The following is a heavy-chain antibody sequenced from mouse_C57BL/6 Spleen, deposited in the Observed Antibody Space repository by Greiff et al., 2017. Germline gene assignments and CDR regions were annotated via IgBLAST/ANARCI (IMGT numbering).Heavy chain of an antibody. Sequence: QVQLKQSGAELVRPGTSVKLSCKASGYTFTSYWMHWVKQRPGQGLEWIGVIDPSDSYTNYNQKFKGKATLTVDTSSSTAYMQLSSLTSEDSAVYYCARYGYSNYSYYYAMDYWGQGTSVTVSS. CDR3: ARYGYSNYSYYYAMDY. CDR1: GYTFTSYW. D-gene: IGHD2-5*01. CDR2: IDPSDSYT. V-gene: IGHV1-59*01. J-gene: IGHJ4*01.